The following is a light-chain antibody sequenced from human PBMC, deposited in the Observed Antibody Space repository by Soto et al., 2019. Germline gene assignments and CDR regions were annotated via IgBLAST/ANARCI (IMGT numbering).Light chain of an antibody. Sequence: QSALTQPRSVSGSPGQSVTISCTGTSSDVGAYNYVSWYQHHPGKAPKVMIYDVSERPSGVPDRFSGSKSDNKASLTISGLQAEDEGDYYCCSYAGSYAWVFGGGTKVTVL. J-gene: IGLJ3*02. CDR3: CSYAGSYAWV. V-gene: IGLV2-11*01. CDR2: DVS. CDR1: SSDVGAYNY.